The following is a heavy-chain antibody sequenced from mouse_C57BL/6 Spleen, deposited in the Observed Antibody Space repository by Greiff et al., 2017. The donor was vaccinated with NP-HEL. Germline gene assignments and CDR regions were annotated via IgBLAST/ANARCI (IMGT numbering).Heavy chain of an antibody. D-gene: IGHD2-4*01. CDR1: GYTFTDYN. V-gene: IGHV1-18*01. Sequence: VQLKQSGPELVKPGASVKIPCKASGYTFTDYNMDWVKQSHGKSLEWIGDINPNNGGTIYNQKFKGKATLTVDKSSSTAYMELRSLTSEDTAVYYCARKRGPIYYDYVWYFDVWGTGTTVTVSS. J-gene: IGHJ1*03. CDR2: INPNNGGT. CDR3: ARKRGPIYYDYVWYFDV.